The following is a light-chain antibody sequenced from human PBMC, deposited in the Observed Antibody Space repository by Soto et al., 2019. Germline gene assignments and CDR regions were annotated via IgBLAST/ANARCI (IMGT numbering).Light chain of an antibody. CDR3: QQYSNWLTWT. CDR1: ERISNN. J-gene: IGKJ1*01. Sequence: EIVMTPSPLTLSVSPGSSATLSCRASERISNNLAWYQQKPGQAPRLLIYSASTRATGIPARFIGSGSATEFTLTISSLQSEDLAVYYCQQYSNWLTWTFGQGTKVDIK. CDR2: SAS. V-gene: IGKV3D-15*01.